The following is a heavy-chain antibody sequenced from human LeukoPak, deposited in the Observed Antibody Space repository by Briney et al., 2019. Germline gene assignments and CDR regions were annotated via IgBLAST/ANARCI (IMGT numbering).Heavy chain of an antibody. J-gene: IGHJ5*02. Sequence: SESLSLTCTVSGGSISSSSYYWGWIRQPPGKGLEWFGSIYYSGSTYYNPSLKSRFTISVDTSKNQFSLKLSSVTAADTAVYYCARQLYCSGGSCYRLIWFDPWGQGTLVTVPS. CDR3: ARQLYCSGGSCYRLIWFDP. CDR1: GGSISSSSYY. D-gene: IGHD2-15*01. V-gene: IGHV4-39*01. CDR2: IYYSGST.